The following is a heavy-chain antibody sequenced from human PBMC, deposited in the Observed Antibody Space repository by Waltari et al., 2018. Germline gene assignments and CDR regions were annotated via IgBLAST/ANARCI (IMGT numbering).Heavy chain of an antibody. J-gene: IGHJ6*03. CDR2: INHSGRT. V-gene: IGHV4-34*01. CDR1: GGSFSGSY. CDR3: ARANTIFGVIRTWYYMDV. Sequence: QVQLQQWGAGLLKPSETLSLTCVVSGGSFSGSYWSWIRQPPGKGLEWIGEINHSGRTNYNPSLKSRVTISIDTSKIQFSLKLRSVTVADTAVYYCARANTIFGVIRTWYYMDVWGKGTTVTVSS. D-gene: IGHD3-3*01.